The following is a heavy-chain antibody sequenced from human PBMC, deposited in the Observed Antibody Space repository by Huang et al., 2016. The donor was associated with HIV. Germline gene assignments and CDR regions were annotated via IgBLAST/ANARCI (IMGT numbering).Heavy chain of an antibody. V-gene: IGHV4-34*01. CDR2: IKQRGST. CDR1: GGAFSGSH. Sequence: QVQLQQWGAGLLKPSETLSLTCAVYGGAFSGSHWSWLRQPPGKGLEWIGEIKQRGSTNRNPSVKSRVTIAVDTSKKQCSRNRRSVTAADTAVYYCARMVGNGPLRDAFDIWGQGTMVTVSS. CDR3: ARMVGNGPLRDAFDI. D-gene: IGHD2-8*01. J-gene: IGHJ3*02.